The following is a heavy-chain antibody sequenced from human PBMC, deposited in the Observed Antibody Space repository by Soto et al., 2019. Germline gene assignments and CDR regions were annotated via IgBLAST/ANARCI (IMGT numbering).Heavy chain of an antibody. D-gene: IGHD2-21*01. Sequence: ASVKVSCKASGDIFTTYDFNWVRQATGQGLEWMGWMNPNSGDTGYAQKFQGRVTMSRNTSISTAYMELSGLRSEDTAVYFCARIRTTWYFDSWGQGTPVTVSS. V-gene: IGHV1-8*01. CDR2: MNPNSGDT. CDR1: GDIFTTYD. CDR3: ARIRTTWYFDS. J-gene: IGHJ4*02.